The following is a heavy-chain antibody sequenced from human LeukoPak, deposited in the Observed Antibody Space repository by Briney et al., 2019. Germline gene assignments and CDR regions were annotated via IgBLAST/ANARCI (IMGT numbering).Heavy chain of an antibody. D-gene: IGHD1-1*01. CDR2: IYTSGST. V-gene: IGHV4-4*07. Sequence: SETLSLTCTVSGGSISSYYWSWIRQPAGKGLEWIGRIYTSGSTNYNPSLRSRVTISVDTSKNQFSLKLSSVTAADTAVYYCARQSMNWGYTTGAFDIWGQGTMVTVSS. J-gene: IGHJ3*02. CDR1: GGSISSYY. CDR3: ARQSMNWGYTTGAFDI.